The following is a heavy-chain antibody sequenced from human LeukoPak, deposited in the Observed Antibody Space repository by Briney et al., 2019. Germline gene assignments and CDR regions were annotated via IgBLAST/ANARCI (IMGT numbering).Heavy chain of an antibody. V-gene: IGHV1-69*04. CDR1: GGTFSSFA. J-gene: IGHJ4*02. CDR2: IIPILGIA. Sequence: SVKVSCKASGGTFSSFAISWVRQAPEQGVEWMGRIIPILGIANYAQKFQGRVTITADKSTSTAYMELSSLRSEDTAVYYCARDNTDVDTAPFDYWGQGTLVTVSS. D-gene: IGHD5-18*01. CDR3: ARDNTDVDTAPFDY.